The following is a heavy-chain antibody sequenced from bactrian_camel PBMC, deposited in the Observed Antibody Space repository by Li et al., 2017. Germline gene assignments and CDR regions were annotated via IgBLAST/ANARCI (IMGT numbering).Heavy chain of an antibody. CDR2: MYIGGDST. CDR3: AADGVNLQLARGYNY. CDR1: GLSVSDSS. V-gene: IGHV3S31*01. D-gene: IGHD6*01. J-gene: IGHJ4*01. Sequence: VQLVESGGGSVQAGGSLRLSCAPSGLSVSDSSMAWFRQSPGKEREAVAAMYIGGDSTYYADSVKGRFTISHDRFKNTLYLQMNSLKPEDTAMYYCAADGVNLQLARGYNYWGQGTQVTVS.